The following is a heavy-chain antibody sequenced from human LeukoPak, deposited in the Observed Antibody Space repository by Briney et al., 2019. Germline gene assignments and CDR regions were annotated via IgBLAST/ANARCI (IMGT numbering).Heavy chain of an antibody. Sequence: PSETLSLTCTVSGGSISSHYWSWIRQPPGKGLEWIGYIYYSGSTNYNPSLKSRVTISVDTSKSQFSLKLSSVTAADTAVYYCARLGGYGYFDYWGQGTLVTVSS. J-gene: IGHJ4*02. D-gene: IGHD5-12*01. V-gene: IGHV4-59*11. CDR2: IYYSGST. CDR1: GGSISSHY. CDR3: ARLGGYGYFDY.